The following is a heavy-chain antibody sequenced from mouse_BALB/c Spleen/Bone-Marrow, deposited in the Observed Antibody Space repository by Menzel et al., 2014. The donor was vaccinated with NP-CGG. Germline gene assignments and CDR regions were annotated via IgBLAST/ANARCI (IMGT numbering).Heavy chain of an antibody. D-gene: IGHD2-3*01. V-gene: IGHV1-14*01. CDR2: INPYNDGI. CDR1: GYTFTSYI. CDR3: ARRWLPYAMDY. Sequence: LEESGPELVKPGASVKMSCKASGYTFTSYIMHWVKQKPGQGLEWIGYINPYNDGIKYNEKFKGKATLTSDKSSSTAYMELSSLTSEDSAVYYCARRWLPYAMDYWGQGTSVTVSS. J-gene: IGHJ4*01.